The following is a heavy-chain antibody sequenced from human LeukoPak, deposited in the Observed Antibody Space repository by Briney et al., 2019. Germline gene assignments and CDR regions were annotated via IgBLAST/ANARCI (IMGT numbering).Heavy chain of an antibody. CDR2: ISSSSSTI. CDR1: GFTFSSYS. D-gene: IGHD3-22*01. CDR3: ARDPPYYYDSSGYPAFDY. V-gene: IGHV3-48*04. Sequence: GSLRLSCAASGFTFSSYSMNWVRQAPGKGLEWVSYISSSSSTIYYADSVKGRFTISRDNAKNSLYLQMNSLRAEDTAVYYCARDPPYYYDSSGYPAFDYWGQGTLVTVSS. J-gene: IGHJ4*02.